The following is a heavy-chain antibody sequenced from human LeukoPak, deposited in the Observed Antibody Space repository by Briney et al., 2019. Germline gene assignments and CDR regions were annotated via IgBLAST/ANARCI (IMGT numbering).Heavy chain of an antibody. CDR2: INPNSGNT. CDR3: ARGQGNRLLWVGESLSNINPLDY. D-gene: IGHD3-10*01. CDR1: GYTFTSYD. J-gene: IGHJ4*02. Sequence: ASVKVSCKASGYTFTSYDINWVRQATGQGLEWMGWINPNSGNTGYAQKFQGRVTMTRNTSISTAYMELRSLRSDDTAVYYCARGQGNRLLWVGESLSNINPLDYWGQGTLVTVSS. V-gene: IGHV1-8*01.